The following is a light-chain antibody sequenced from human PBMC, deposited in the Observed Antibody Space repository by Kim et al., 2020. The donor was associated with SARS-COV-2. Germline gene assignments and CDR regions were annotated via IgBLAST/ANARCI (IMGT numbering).Light chain of an antibody. V-gene: IGLV3-1*01. J-gene: IGLJ2*01. CDR1: KLVDKY. CDR3: QAWDSSTARVV. Sequence: PGQTASITCSGDKLVDKYACWYQQKPGQSPVLVIYQDSKRPSGIPERFSGSNSGNTATLTISGTQAMDEADYYCQAWDSSTARVVFGGGTQLTVL. CDR2: QDS.